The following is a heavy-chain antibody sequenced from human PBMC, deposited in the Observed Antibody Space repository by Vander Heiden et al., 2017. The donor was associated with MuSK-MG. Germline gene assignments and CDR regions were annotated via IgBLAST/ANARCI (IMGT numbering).Heavy chain of an antibody. D-gene: IGHD3-9*01. Sequence: QVQLVQSGAEVKKPGASVKVSCKASGYTFTTYGISWVRQAPGQGLEWMGWISGYNGNTNYAQKFQGRVTMTTDTSTNTAYMELRSLRSDDTAVYYCAREPSYDIWTGYYVDYWGQGTLVTVSS. J-gene: IGHJ4*02. CDR3: AREPSYDIWTGYYVDY. CDR2: ISGYNGNT. V-gene: IGHV1-18*01. CDR1: GYTFTTYG.